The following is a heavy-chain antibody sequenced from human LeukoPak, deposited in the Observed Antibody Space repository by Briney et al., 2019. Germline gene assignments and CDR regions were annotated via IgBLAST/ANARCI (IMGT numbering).Heavy chain of an antibody. V-gene: IGHV3-23*01. Sequence: HPGGSLRLSCAASGFTFSSYAMSWVRQAPGKGLEWVSAISGSGGSTCYADSVKGRFTISRDNSKNTLYLQMNSLRAEDTAVYYCAKIPSSWYYFDQWGQGTLVTVSS. CDR3: AKIPSSWYYFDQ. CDR1: GFTFSSYA. D-gene: IGHD6-13*01. J-gene: IGHJ4*02. CDR2: ISGSGGST.